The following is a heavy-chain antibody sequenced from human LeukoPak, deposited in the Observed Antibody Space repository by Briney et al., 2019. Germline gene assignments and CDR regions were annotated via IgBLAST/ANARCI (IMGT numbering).Heavy chain of an antibody. J-gene: IGHJ4*02. CDR3: AKDVSIVGATINSHFDY. CDR1: GFTFSSYA. Sequence: PGGSLRLSCAASGFTFSSYAMSWVRQAPGKGLEWVSAISGSGGSTYYADSVKGRFTISRDNSKNTLYLQMNSLRAEDTAVYYCAKDVSIVGATINSHFDYWGQGTLVTVSS. CDR2: ISGSGGST. V-gene: IGHV3-23*01. D-gene: IGHD1-26*01.